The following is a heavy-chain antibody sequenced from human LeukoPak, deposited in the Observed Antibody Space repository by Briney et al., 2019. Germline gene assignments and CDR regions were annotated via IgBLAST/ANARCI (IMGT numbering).Heavy chain of an antibody. D-gene: IGHD5-18*01. J-gene: IGHJ4*02. Sequence: VASVKISCKASGYTFTDYYMYWVRQAPGQGPECMGVIHPSGGGTTYAQRFQGRVTLTKDTATSTVYIELSSLRSDDTAVYYCARMAVDPAMVTNFFDLWGQGTLLIVSA. CDR3: ARMAVDPAMVTNFFDL. V-gene: IGHV1-46*01. CDR2: IHPSGGGT. CDR1: GYTFTDYY.